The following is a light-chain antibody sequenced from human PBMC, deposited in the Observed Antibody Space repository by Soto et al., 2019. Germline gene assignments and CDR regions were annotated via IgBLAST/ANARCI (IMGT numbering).Light chain of an antibody. V-gene: IGLV2-14*01. J-gene: IGLJ2*01. CDR3: SSYTSSGVV. Sequence: QSALTQPASVSGSPGQSITISCTGTSSDVGGYNYVSWYQQHPGKAPKLMIYEVSNRPSGVSNLFSGSKSGNTASLTISGLQAEDEADYYCSSYTSSGVVFGGGTKLTVL. CDR1: SSDVGGYNY. CDR2: EVS.